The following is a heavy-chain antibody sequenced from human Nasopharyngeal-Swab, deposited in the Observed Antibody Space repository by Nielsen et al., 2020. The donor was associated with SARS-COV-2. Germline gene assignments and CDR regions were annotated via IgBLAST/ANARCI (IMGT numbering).Heavy chain of an antibody. J-gene: IGHJ4*02. V-gene: IGHV4-39*01. CDR2: IYYSGST. Sequence: WIRQRPGKGLEWIGSIYYSGSTYYNPSLKSRVTISVDTSKNQFSLKLSSVTAADTAVYYCARIFPYSSSWYGKYYFDYWGQGTLVTVSS. D-gene: IGHD6-13*01. CDR3: ARIFPYSSSWYGKYYFDY.